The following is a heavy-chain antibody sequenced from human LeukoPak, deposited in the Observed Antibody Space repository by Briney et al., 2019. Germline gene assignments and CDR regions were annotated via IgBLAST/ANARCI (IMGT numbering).Heavy chain of an antibody. J-gene: IGHJ4*02. CDR3: ATLGQGSDY. V-gene: IGHV3-33*08. Sequence: GRSLRLSCAASGFTFSSYAMHWVRQAPGKGLEWVAVIWYDGSSKYYADSVKGRFTISRDNSKNTLYLQMNSLRAEDTAVYYCATLGQGSDYWGQGTLVTVSS. CDR1: GFTFSSYA. CDR2: IWYDGSSK.